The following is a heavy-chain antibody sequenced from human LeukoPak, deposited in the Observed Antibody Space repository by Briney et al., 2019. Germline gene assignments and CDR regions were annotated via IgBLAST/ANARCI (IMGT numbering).Heavy chain of an antibody. Sequence: ASVKVSCKASGYTFTGYYMHWVRQAPGQGLEWMGWINPNSGGTNYAQKFQGRVTMTRDTYISTAYMELSRLRSDDTAVYYCARRGEPYYYDSSGSSPFDPWGQGTLVTVSS. V-gene: IGHV1-2*02. D-gene: IGHD3-22*01. CDR3: ARRGEPYYYDSSGSSPFDP. CDR2: INPNSGGT. CDR1: GYTFTGYY. J-gene: IGHJ5*02.